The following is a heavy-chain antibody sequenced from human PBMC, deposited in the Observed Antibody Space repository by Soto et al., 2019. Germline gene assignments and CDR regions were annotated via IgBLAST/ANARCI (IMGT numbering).Heavy chain of an antibody. CDR3: TTRDIVVVPAAIPGTAVGY. CDR1: GFTFSNAW. J-gene: IGHJ4*02. V-gene: IGHV3-15*01. D-gene: IGHD2-2*01. Sequence: PGGSLRLSCAASGFTFSNAWMSWVRQAPGKGLEWVGRIKSKTDGGTTDYAAPVKGRFTISRDDSKNTLYLQMNSLKTEDTAVYYCTTRDIVVVPAAIPGTAVGYWGQGTLVTVSS. CDR2: IKSKTDGGTT.